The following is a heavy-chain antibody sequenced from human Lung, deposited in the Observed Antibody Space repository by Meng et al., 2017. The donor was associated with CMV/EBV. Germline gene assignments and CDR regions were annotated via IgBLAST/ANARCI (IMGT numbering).Heavy chain of an antibody. V-gene: IGHV3-30*18. D-gene: IGHD3-3*01. CDR3: AEDREWRSIVD. CDR2: NTSDGRNE. J-gene: IGHJ4*02. Sequence: CGGSRFTGKNMSWHRLGQGPGQERKGGTHNTSDGRNEDYKDHVRGRITMSRYNSKNKLDLKRNSLGAKDTDVYYCAEDREWRSIVDWGQGTLVTVSS. CDR1: RFTGKNMS.